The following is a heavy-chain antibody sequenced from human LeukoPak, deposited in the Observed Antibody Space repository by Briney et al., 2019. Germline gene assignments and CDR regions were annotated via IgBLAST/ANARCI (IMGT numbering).Heavy chain of an antibody. CDR2: INPNSGGT. V-gene: IGHV1-2*02. J-gene: IGHJ4*02. CDR3: ARVGVEGYSSGWIARYYFDY. Sequence: VASVKVSRKASGYTFTGYYMHWVRQTPGQGLERMGWINPNSGGTNYAQKFQGRVTMTRDTSISTAYMELSRLRSDDTAVYYCARVGVEGYSSGWIARYYFDYWGQGTLVTVSS. D-gene: IGHD6-19*01. CDR1: GYTFTGYY.